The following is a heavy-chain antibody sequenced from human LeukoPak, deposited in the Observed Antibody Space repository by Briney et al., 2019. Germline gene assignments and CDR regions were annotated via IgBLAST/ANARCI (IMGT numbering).Heavy chain of an antibody. D-gene: IGHD3-22*01. Sequence: GGSLRLSGAASGFTFSSYGMHWVRQAPGKGLEWVAFIRYDGSNKYYADSVKGRFTISRDNSKNTLYLQMNSLRAEDTAVYYCARVYYQDSGTSYRHLDYWGQGTLVTVSS. V-gene: IGHV3-30*02. J-gene: IGHJ4*02. CDR2: IRYDGSNK. CDR3: ARVYYQDSGTSYRHLDY. CDR1: GFTFSSYG.